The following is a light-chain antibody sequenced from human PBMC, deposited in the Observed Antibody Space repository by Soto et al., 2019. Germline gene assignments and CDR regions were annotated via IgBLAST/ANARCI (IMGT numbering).Light chain of an antibody. V-gene: IGLV1-40*01. CDR3: QSYDSSLSEVV. CDR2: ANS. J-gene: IGLJ2*01. CDR1: GSNIGAGYD. Sequence: QPVLTQPPSVSGAPGQRVTISCTGSGSNIGAGYDVYWYQQLPGTAPKLLIYANSNRPSGVPDRVSGSKSGTSASLAITGLQAEDEADYYCQSYDSSLSEVVFGGGTKLTVL.